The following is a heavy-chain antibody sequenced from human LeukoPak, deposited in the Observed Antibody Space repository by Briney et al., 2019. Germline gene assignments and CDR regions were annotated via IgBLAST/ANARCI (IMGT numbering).Heavy chain of an antibody. J-gene: IGHJ5*02. CDR2: IYWDDDK. CDR1: GFSLSTGGVG. V-gene: IGHV2-5*02. CDR3: AHRPSAPVNLSWFDP. D-gene: IGHD1-14*01. Sequence: SGPTLVNPTQTLTLTCTFSGFSLSTGGVGVGWIRQPPGKALEWLALIYWDDDKRYSPSLKSRLTITKDTSKNQVVLTMTNMDPVDTATYYCAHRPSAPVNLSWFDPWGQGTLVTVSS.